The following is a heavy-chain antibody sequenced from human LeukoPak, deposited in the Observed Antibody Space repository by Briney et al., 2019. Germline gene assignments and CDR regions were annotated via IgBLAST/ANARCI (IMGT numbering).Heavy chain of an antibody. CDR3: ASIDTPTRGFDP. J-gene: IGHJ5*02. Sequence: GESLKISCKASGYPFTTYYIGWVRQLPGKGLEWMGIIYPGDSDTRYSPSFQGQVTISADKSISTAYLQWSSLKASDTAIYYCASIDTPTRGFDPWGQGTLVTVSS. V-gene: IGHV5-51*01. D-gene: IGHD1-1*01. CDR1: GYPFTTYY. CDR2: IYPGDSDT.